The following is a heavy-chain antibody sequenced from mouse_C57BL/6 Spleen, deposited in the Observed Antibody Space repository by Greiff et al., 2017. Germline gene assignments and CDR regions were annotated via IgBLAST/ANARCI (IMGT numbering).Heavy chain of an antibody. CDR2: IRYDGSN. CDR1: GYSITSGDY. D-gene: IGHD2-4*01. V-gene: IGHV3-6*01. CDR3: ARDRGYYDYCYLYVDV. Sequence: EVKLVESGPGLVKPSQSLSLTCSVTGYSITSGDYWNWIRQFPGKKLEWMGYIRYDGSNNYNPSLKNRISITRDTSKNQFFLKLNSVTTEDTATYYCARDRGYYDYCYLYVDVWGTGTTVTVSS. J-gene: IGHJ1*03.